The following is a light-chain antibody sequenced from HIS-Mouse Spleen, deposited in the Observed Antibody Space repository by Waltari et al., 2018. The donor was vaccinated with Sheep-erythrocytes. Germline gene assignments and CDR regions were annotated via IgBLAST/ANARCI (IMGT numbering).Light chain of an antibody. CDR3: QAWDSSTVV. V-gene: IGLV3-1*01. CDR2: QDS. Sequence: SSALTPPPSVAVSTGQTARSTCPADALPKQDAYWYQQKPGQSPGLVIYQDSKRPSGIPERFSGSNSGNTATLTISGTQAMDEADYYCQAWDSSTVVFGGGTKLTDL. J-gene: IGLJ2*01. CDR1: ALPKQD.